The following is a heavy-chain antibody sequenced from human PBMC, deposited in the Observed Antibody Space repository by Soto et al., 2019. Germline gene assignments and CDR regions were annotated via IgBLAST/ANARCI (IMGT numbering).Heavy chain of an antibody. J-gene: IGHJ4*02. CDR3: AVMYYDFWSATLNSAY. CDR2: MYYSGNT. V-gene: IGHV4-39*01. D-gene: IGHD3-3*01. Sequence: PSETLSLTCTVSGGSISSSSYYWGWIRQPPGKGLEWIGSMYYSGNTYYNPSLKSRVTISVDTSKNQFSLKLISVTAADTAVYHCAVMYYDFWSATLNSAYWGQGTPVTVS. CDR1: GGSISSSSYY.